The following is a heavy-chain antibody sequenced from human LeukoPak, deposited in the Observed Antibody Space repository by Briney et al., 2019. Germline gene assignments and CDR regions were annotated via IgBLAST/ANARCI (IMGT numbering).Heavy chain of an antibody. CDR2: IYHSGST. D-gene: IGHD6-19*01. CDR3: ARGRIAVAGTYFDY. V-gene: IGHV4-34*01. Sequence: PSETLSLTCAVYGGSFSGYYWSWIRQPPGKGLEWIGEIYHSGSTNYNPSLKSRVTISVDKSKNQFSLKLSSVTAADTAVYYCARGRIAVAGTYFDYWGQGTLVTVSS. J-gene: IGHJ4*02. CDR1: GGSFSGYY.